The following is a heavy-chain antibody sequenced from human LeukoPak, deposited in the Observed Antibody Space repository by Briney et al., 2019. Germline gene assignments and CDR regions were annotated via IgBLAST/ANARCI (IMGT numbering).Heavy chain of an antibody. Sequence: GRSLRLSCAASGFTFSSYAMHWVRQAPGKGLEWVAVISYDGSNKYYADSVKGRFTISRDNSKNTLYLQMNSLRADDTAVYYCAYRTGFDYWGQGTLVTVSS. CDR3: AYRTGFDY. CDR2: ISYDGSNK. V-gene: IGHV3-30-3*01. D-gene: IGHD3-16*02. J-gene: IGHJ4*02. CDR1: GFTFSSYA.